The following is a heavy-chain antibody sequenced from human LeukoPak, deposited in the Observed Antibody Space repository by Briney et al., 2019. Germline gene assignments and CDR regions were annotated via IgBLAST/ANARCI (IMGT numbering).Heavy chain of an antibody. D-gene: IGHD4-17*01. CDR2: AYHSVGT. V-gene: IGHV4-4*02. Sequence: PSETLSLTCAVSGGSISSSHWWSWVRQPPGKGLEWIGEAYHSVGTNYNPSLKSRVTISVDKSKNQFSLMLTSVTAAGTAVYYCARATTLTINYYYYYGMDVWGQGTTVTVSS. CDR1: GGSISSSHW. J-gene: IGHJ6*02. CDR3: ARATTLTINYYYYYGMDV.